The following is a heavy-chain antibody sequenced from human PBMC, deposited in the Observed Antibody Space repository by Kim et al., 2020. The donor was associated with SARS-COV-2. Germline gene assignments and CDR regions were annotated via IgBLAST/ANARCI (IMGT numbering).Heavy chain of an antibody. CDR1: GFTFSSYA. V-gene: IGHV3-23*01. CDR2: ISGSGGST. D-gene: IGHD6-19*01. Sequence: GGSLRLSCAASGFTFSSYAMSWVRQAPGKGLEWVSAISGSGGSTYYADSVKGRFTISRDNSKNTLYLQMNSLRAEDTAVYYCAKAKTKGIAVAGPQLCFDYGGQGTLVTVSS. CDR3: AKAKTKGIAVAGPQLCFDY. J-gene: IGHJ4*02.